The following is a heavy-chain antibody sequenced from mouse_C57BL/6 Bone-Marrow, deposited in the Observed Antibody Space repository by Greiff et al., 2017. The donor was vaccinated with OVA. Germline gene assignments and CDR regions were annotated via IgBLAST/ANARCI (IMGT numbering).Heavy chain of an antibody. CDR2: IRSKSNNYAT. J-gene: IGHJ3*01. D-gene: IGHD3-3*01. CDR1: GFSFNTYA. CDR3: VRHEMGQWFAY. Sequence: EVKVVESGGGLVQPKGSLKLSCAASGFSFNTYAMNWVRQAPGKGLEWVARIRSKSNNYATYYADSVKDRFTISRDDSESMLYLQMNNLKTEDTAMYYCVRHEMGQWFAYWGQGTLVTVSA. V-gene: IGHV10-1*01.